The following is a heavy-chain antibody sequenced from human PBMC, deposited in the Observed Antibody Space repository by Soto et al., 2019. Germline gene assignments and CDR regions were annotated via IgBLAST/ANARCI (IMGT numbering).Heavy chain of an antibody. J-gene: IGHJ6*02. CDR3: ARANIGHTVATLVSRYYYYKMDV. D-gene: IGHD4-17*01. Sequence: QVQLVQSGAEVKKPGSSVKVSCKASGGTFSSYAISWVRQAPGQGLEWMGGIIPIIGSPNYAQKFQGRVTLTADESTSTAYMELSSLRSEDTALYYCARANIGHTVATLVSRYYYYKMDVWGQGTTVTVSS. V-gene: IGHV1-69*01. CDR2: IIPIIGSP. CDR1: GGTFSSYA.